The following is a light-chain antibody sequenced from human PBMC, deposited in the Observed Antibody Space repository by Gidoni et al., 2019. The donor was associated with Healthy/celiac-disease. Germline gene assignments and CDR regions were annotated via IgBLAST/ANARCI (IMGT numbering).Light chain of an antibody. J-gene: IGKJ1*01. V-gene: IGKV1-5*03. CDR3: QRYNSYRT. CDR1: QSISSW. Sequence: MQMTQSPFTLSASVGDRVTITCRASQSISSWLDRYKQKPGKAPKILIYKESSLESGVPSRFSGSGSGTEFTLTISSLQPDEFATYYCQRYNSYRTFGQGTKVEIK. CDR2: KES.